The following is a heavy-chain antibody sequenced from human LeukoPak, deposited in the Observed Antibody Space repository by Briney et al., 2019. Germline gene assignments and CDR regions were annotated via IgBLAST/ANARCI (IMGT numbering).Heavy chain of an antibody. CDR2: IIPIFGTA. D-gene: IGHD6-25*01. J-gene: IGHJ4*02. V-gene: IGHV1-69*05. CDR3: ASAATLTYSSGFDY. CDR1: GYTFTGYY. Sequence: SVKVSCKASGYTFTGYYMHWVRQAPGQGLEWMGGIIPIFGTANYAQKFQGRVTITTDESTSTAYMELSSLRSEDTAVYYCASAATLTYSSGFDYWGQGTLVTVSS.